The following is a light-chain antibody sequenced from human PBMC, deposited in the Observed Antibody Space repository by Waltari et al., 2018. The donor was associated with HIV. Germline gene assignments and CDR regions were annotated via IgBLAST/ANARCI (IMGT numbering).Light chain of an antibody. J-gene: IGLJ2*01. V-gene: IGLV1-44*01. CDR2: SNN. CDR1: SSNIGSNT. CDR3: AAWDDSLRGV. Sequence: QSVLTQPPSASGTPGQRVTISCSGSSSNIGSNTVNWYQQLPGTAPKLLIYSNNQRPSGIPDRFSGSNPGTSASLAISGLQSEDEADYYCAAWDDSLRGVFGGGTKLTVL.